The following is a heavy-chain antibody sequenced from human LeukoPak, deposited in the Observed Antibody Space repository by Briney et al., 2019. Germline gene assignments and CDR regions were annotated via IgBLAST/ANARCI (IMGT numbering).Heavy chain of an antibody. CDR1: GGSFSGYY. V-gene: IGHV4-34*01. CDR3: ARGIFGYSSSAPFDY. Sequence: SETLSLTCAVYGGSFSGYYWSWIRQPPGKGLGWIGEINRSGSTNYNPSLKSRVTISVDTSKNQFSLKLSSVTAADTAVYYCARGIFGYSSSAPFDYWGQGTLVTVSS. CDR2: INRSGST. J-gene: IGHJ4*02. D-gene: IGHD6-6*01.